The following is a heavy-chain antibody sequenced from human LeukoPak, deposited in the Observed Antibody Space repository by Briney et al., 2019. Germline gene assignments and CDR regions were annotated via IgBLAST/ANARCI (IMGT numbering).Heavy chain of an antibody. J-gene: IGHJ4*02. D-gene: IGHD5-24*01. V-gene: IGHV1-2*02. CDR1: GYTFTGYY. Sequence: ASVNVSCKASGYTFTGYYRHCVRQAPGQGPEWGGGINRNSGGASYAQKYQGRVTMTRDTSISTAYMELSRLRSDDTAVYYCARKGLATSVPFDYWGQGTLVTVSS. CDR2: INRNSGGA. CDR3: ARKGLATSVPFDY.